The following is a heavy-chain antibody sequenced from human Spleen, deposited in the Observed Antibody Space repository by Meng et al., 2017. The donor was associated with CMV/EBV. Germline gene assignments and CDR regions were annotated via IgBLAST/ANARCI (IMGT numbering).Heavy chain of an antibody. V-gene: IGHV1-69*05. CDR2: IIPIFGTP. D-gene: IGHD6-13*01. CDR3: ARSDFSSWYSSFDY. J-gene: IGHJ4*02. CDR1: GGTFTKYA. Sequence: SVKVSCKASGGTFTKYAISWVRQAPGQGLEWMGGIIPIFGTPNYAQKFQGRVTMTTDTSTSTAYMELRSLRSDDTAVYYCARSDFSSWYSSFDYWGQGTLVTVSS.